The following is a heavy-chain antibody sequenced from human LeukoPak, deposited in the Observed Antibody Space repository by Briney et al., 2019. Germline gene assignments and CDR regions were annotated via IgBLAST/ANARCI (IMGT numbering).Heavy chain of an antibody. D-gene: IGHD3-9*01. V-gene: IGHV1-69-2*01. CDR1: GYTFTDYY. CDR2: VDPEDGET. CDR3: ATVDDTLTGYSTTDY. J-gene: IGHJ4*02. Sequence: ASVKISCKVSGYTFTDYYMHWVQQAPGKGLEWMGLVDPEDGETIYAEKFQGRVTITADTSTDTAYMELSSLRSEDTAVYYCATVDDTLTGYSTTDYWGQGTLVTVSS.